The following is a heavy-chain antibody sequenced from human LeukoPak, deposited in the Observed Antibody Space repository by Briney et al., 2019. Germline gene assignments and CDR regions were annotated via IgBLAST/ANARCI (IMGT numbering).Heavy chain of an antibody. Sequence: GGSLRLSCAASGFTVSSNYLSWVRQAPGKGLEWVSVIYSGGSTYYADSVKSRFTISRDNSKNTLYLQMNSLRAEDTAVYYCARIGLRDYYYAMDVWGQGTTVTVSS. CDR3: ARIGLRDYYYAMDV. CDR2: IYSGGST. J-gene: IGHJ6*02. D-gene: IGHD2-15*01. V-gene: IGHV3-53*01. CDR1: GFTVSSNY.